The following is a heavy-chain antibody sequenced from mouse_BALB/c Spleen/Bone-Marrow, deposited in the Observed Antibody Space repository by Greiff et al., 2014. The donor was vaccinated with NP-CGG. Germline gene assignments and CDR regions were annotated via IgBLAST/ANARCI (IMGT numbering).Heavy chain of an antibody. Sequence: DVKLQESGPGLVKPSQSLSLTCTVTGYSISSDYAWNWIRQFPGNKLEWMGYISYSGSTTYNPSLKSRISITRDTSKNQFFLQLNSVTTEDTATYYCARGTLRGALDYWGQGTSVTVSS. D-gene: IGHD2-14*01. CDR3: ARGTLRGALDY. CDR1: GYSISSDYA. J-gene: IGHJ4*01. CDR2: ISYSGST. V-gene: IGHV3-2*02.